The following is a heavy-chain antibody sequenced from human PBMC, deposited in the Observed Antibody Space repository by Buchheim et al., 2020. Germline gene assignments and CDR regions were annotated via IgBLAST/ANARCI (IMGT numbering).Heavy chain of an antibody. CDR3: ARIYYYDSSGSYGYNWFDP. CDR1: GASISSSGYY. CDR2: VYLDGSA. V-gene: IGHV4-39*07. D-gene: IGHD3-22*01. Sequence: QLQLQESGPGLVKPSETLSLTCAVSGASISSSGYYWGWIRQPPGKGLEWIGSVYLDGSAYYNPSLKSRVTISTHTSKNQLSLELTSVTAADTAVYYCARIYYYDSSGSYGYNWFDPWGQGTL. J-gene: IGHJ5*02.